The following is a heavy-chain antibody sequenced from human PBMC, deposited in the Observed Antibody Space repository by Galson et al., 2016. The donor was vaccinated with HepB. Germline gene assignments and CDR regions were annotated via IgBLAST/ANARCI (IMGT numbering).Heavy chain of an antibody. CDR2: ISSNSRTI. V-gene: IGHV3-48*02. Sequence: SLRLSCAASGFTFTTYAMNWVRQAPGKGLEWISYISSNSRTIYYADSVKGRFTISRDNAKHSPYLEMNSLRDEDTAVYYCARPYTLGTTFGVVYYFDQWGQGTLVTVSS. CDR3: ARPYTLGTTFGVVYYFDQ. CDR1: GFTFTTYA. J-gene: IGHJ4*02. D-gene: IGHD3-3*01.